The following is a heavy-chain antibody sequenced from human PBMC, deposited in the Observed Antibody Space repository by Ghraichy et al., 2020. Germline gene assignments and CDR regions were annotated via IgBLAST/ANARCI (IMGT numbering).Heavy chain of an antibody. V-gene: IGHV4-4*02. Sequence: SETLSLTCAVSGGSISSSNWWSWVRQPPGKGLEWIGEIYHSGSTNYNPSLRSRVTISVDKSKNQFSLKLSSVTAADTAVYYCARKTYDSSRYYYDWGQGTLVTVSS. D-gene: IGHD3-22*01. CDR3: ARKTYDSSRYYYD. CDR1: GGSISSSNW. J-gene: IGHJ4*02. CDR2: IYHSGST.